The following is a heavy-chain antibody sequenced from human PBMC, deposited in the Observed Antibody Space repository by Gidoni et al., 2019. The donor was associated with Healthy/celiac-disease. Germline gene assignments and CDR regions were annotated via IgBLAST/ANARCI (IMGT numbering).Heavy chain of an antibody. Sequence: QITLKESGPTLVKPTQTLTLTCTFSGFSLSTSGVGVGWIRQPPGKALEWLALIYWDDDKRYSPALKSRLTITKDTSKNQVVLTMTNMDPVDTATYYCAHSRITIFGVVTVGRDGGDAFDIWGQGTMVTVSS. CDR3: AHSRITIFGVVTVGRDGGDAFDI. CDR1: GFSLSTSGVG. D-gene: IGHD3-3*01. CDR2: IYWDDDK. V-gene: IGHV2-5*02. J-gene: IGHJ3*02.